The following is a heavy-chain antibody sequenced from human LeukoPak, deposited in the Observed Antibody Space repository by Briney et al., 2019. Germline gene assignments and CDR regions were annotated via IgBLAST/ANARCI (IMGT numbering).Heavy chain of an antibody. CDR3: ARGRFLEWYEIDY. J-gene: IGHJ4*02. CDR1: GGSFSGYY. Sequence: SETLSLTCAVYGGSFSGYYWSWIRQPPGKGLEWIGEINHSGSTNYNPSLKSRVTISVDTSKNQFSLKLSSVTAADTAVYYCARGRFLEWYEIDYWGQGTLVTVSS. V-gene: IGHV4-34*01. CDR2: INHSGST. D-gene: IGHD3-3*01.